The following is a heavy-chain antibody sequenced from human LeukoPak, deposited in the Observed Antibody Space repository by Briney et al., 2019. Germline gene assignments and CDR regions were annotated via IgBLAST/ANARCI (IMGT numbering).Heavy chain of an antibody. CDR3: ARASFGNCFDY. D-gene: IGHD3-10*01. Sequence: GGSLRLSCAASGFTFSSSWMSWVRQAPGKGLEWGDNIKQDGSEKYYVDSVKGRFTISRDNAKNSLYLQMNSLRAEDTAVYYCARASFGNCFDYWGQGTLVTVSS. J-gene: IGHJ4*02. CDR1: GFTFSSSW. CDR2: IKQDGSEK. V-gene: IGHV3-7*01.